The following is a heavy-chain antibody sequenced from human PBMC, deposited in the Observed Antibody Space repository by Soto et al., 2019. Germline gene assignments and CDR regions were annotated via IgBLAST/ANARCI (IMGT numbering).Heavy chain of an antibody. CDR3: AREELLLYPAPSFDI. CDR2: ISSSGSTI. CDR1: GFTFSSYE. J-gene: IGHJ3*02. V-gene: IGHV3-48*03. Sequence: PGGSLRLSCAASGFTFSSYEMNWVRQAPGKGLEWVSYISSSGSTISYADSVKGRFTISRDNAKNSLYLQMNSLRAEDTAVYYCAREELLLYPAPSFDIWGQGTMVTVSS. D-gene: IGHD3-16*02.